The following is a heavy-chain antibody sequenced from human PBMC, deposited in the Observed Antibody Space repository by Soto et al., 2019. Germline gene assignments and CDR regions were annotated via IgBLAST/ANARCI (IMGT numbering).Heavy chain of an antibody. V-gene: IGHV1-2*02. J-gene: IGHJ6*02. Sequence: QVQLEQSGAEVKKAGASVKVSCKASGYMFTGYNMHWVRQAPGQGLEWMGWINRNSGGTNYAQKVQVKVTMTMDMARITANVEMSRWRADDTDAYYCAREVTMVRGARVYGMDVWGQGTTVTVSS. CDR1: GYMFTGYN. D-gene: IGHD3-10*01. CDR3: AREVTMVRGARVYGMDV. CDR2: INRNSGGT.